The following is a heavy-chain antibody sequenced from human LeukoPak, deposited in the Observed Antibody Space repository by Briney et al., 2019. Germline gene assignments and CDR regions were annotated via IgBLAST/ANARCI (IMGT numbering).Heavy chain of an antibody. V-gene: IGHV4-59*01. J-gene: IGHJ4*02. Sequence: SETLSLTCTVSGGSISSYYWSWIRQPPRKGLEWIGYIYYSGSTNYNPSLKSRVTISVDTSKNQFSLKLSSVTAADTAVYYCARDQGGSGSYYSGFDYWGQGTLVTVSS. CDR1: GGSISSYY. CDR2: IYYSGST. D-gene: IGHD3-10*01. CDR3: ARDQGGSGSYYSGFDY.